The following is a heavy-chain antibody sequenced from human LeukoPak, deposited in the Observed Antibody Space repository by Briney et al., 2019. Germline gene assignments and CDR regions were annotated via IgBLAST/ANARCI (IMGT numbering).Heavy chain of an antibody. V-gene: IGHV3-7*01. Sequence: PGGSLRLSCAASGFTFSSHWMHWVRHAPGKGLEWVANIKQDGSEKYYVDSVKGRFTISRDNAKNSLYLQMNSLRAEDTAVYYCARDPRPSSGWRPFDYWGQGTLVTISS. J-gene: IGHJ4*02. CDR1: GFTFSSHW. CDR3: ARDPRPSSGWRPFDY. CDR2: IKQDGSEK. D-gene: IGHD6-19*01.